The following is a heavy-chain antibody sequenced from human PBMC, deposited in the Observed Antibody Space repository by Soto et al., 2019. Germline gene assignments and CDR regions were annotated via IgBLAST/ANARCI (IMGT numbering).Heavy chain of an antibody. Sequence: ASVKVSCKASGYTFTSYGISWVQQAPGQGLERMGWLSAYNGNTNYAQKLQGRVTMTTDTSTSTAYMELRSLRSDDTAVYYCARGGGIYCTNGVCHHYFDYWGQGTLVTVS. CDR1: GYTFTSYG. D-gene: IGHD2-8*01. J-gene: IGHJ4*02. V-gene: IGHV1-18*01. CDR3: ARGGGIYCTNGVCHHYFDY. CDR2: LSAYNGNT.